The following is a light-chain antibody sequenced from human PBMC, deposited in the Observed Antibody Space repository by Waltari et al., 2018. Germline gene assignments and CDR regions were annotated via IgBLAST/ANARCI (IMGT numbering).Light chain of an antibody. CDR2: DTN. J-gene: IGLJ3*02. Sequence: QAVVTQEPSLTVSPGGTVTLTCGSSTGAVPSGHSPYWFQQKPGQAPWTLIYDTNKKHSWTPARFSGSLLGGEAALTLSGARPEDEAEYFCLLYYSGVRVFGGGTKLTVL. CDR1: TGAVPSGHS. V-gene: IGLV7-46*01. CDR3: LLYYSGVRV.